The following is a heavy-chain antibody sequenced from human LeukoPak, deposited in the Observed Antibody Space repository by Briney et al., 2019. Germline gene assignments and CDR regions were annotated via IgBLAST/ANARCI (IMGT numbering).Heavy chain of an antibody. CDR1: GGSVSDYY. CDR3: ARDGPYDSDAFHI. V-gene: IGHV4-59*02. D-gene: IGHD3-22*01. CDR2: IYYTGT. J-gene: IGHJ3*02. Sequence: SETLSLTCTVSGGSVSDYYWSCIRQSPGKGREGIGYIYYTGTSYNPSLKIRVTILADTATNQFSLNLSSVNAADTALYFCARDGPYDSDAFHIWGQGTMVTVSS.